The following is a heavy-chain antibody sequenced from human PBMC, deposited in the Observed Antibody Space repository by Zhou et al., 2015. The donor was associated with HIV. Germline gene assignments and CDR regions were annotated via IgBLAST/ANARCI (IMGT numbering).Heavy chain of an antibody. D-gene: IGHD6-13*01. Sequence: DVQLVESGGGLVQPGGSLRLSCAASGFTFSTYTMNWVRQAPGKGLEWVSYISSSSSIIYYADSVKGRFSISRDNSKKTLYLQMGSLRAEDTAVYYCARDLSSTTPWYFDLWGRGTLVTVSS. CDR3: ARDLSSTTPWYFDL. CDR2: ISSSSSII. V-gene: IGHV3-48*01. CDR1: GFTFSTYT. J-gene: IGHJ2*01.